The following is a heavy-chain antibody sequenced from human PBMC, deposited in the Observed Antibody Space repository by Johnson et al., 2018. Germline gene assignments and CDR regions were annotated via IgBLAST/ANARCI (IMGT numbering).Heavy chain of an antibody. CDR2: ISGGGG. J-gene: IGHJ6*03. Sequence: VQLVESGGGLVQPGGSLRLSCAASGFTFSSYAMTWVRQAPGKGPEWVSGISGGGGTYADSVKGRFTISRDNSKNTVALQMNNVRAEDTAVFYVARVGYSYRSYYYYYMDVWGKGTTVTVSS. CDR1: GFTFSSYA. V-gene: IGHV3-23*04. CDR3: ARVGYSYRSYYYYYMDV. D-gene: IGHD5-18*01.